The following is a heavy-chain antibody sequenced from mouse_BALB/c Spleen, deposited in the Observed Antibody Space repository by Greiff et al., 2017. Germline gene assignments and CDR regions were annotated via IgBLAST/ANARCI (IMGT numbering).Heavy chain of an antibody. CDR2: IRSKSNNYAT. CDR3: VRHPLGYAMDY. V-gene: IGHV10-1*02. Sequence: GGGLVQPKGSLKLSCAASGFTFNTYAMNWVRQAPGKGLEWVARIRSKSNNYATYYADSVKDRFTISRDDSQSMLYLQMNNLKTEDTAMYYCVRHPLGYAMDYWGQGTSVTVSS. J-gene: IGHJ4*01. CDR1: GFTFNTYA. D-gene: IGHD4-1*01.